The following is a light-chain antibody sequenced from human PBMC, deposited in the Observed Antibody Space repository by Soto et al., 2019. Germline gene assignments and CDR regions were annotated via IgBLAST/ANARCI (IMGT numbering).Light chain of an antibody. Sequence: QSVLTQPPSVSGAPGQRVTISCTGSSSNIGAGYDVHWYQQHPGKAPRLIIFDVNNRPSGVSPRFSGSKSGNTASLTISGLQAEDEAHYFCTSYRRGPRYVFGTGTKVTV. CDR1: SSNIGAGYD. CDR2: DVN. V-gene: IGLV1-40*01. CDR3: TSYRRGPRYV. J-gene: IGLJ1*01.